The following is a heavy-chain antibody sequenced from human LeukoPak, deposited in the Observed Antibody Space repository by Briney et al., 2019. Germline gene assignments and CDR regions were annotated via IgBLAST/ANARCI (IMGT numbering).Heavy chain of an antibody. D-gene: IGHD4/OR15-4a*01. CDR3: ARDERYSYGDNHYPDLGF. V-gene: IGHV1-2*02. Sequence: ASVKVSCKAFGYTFTGYYLFWVRQAPGQGLEWMGWINPNSGATKYAQKFQGRVTLTTDTSIRTTYVELSSLRSDDTGVYYCARDERYSYGDNHYPDLGFWGQGTPVTVSS. CDR2: INPNSGAT. CDR1: GYTFTGYY. J-gene: IGHJ4*02.